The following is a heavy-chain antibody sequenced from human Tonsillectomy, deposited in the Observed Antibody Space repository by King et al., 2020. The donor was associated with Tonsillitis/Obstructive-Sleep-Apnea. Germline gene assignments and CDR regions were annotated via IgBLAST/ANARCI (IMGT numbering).Heavy chain of an antibody. J-gene: IGHJ6*03. V-gene: IGHV1-46*01. CDR3: ARGYSNLPGGYYYYYMDV. D-gene: IGHD4-11*01. CDR1: GYTFTSYY. CDR2: INPSGGST. Sequence: VQLVESGAEVKKPGASVKVSCKASGYTFTSYYMHWVRQAPGQGLEWMGIINPSGGSTSYAQKFQGRVTMTRDMSTSTVYMELSSLRSEDTAVYYCARGYSNLPGGYYYYYMDVWGKGTTVTVSS.